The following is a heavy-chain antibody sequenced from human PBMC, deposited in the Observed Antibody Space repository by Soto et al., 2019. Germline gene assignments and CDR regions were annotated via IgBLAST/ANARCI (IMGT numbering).Heavy chain of an antibody. V-gene: IGHV3-23*01. CDR2: ISNSGGST. Sequence: PGGSLRLSCAASGFTFSSYAMNWVRQAPGKGLEWVSVISNSGGSTHYADSVKGRFTISRDNSKNTLYLQMNSLRAEDTAIYYCAKGWAFVSGTCFDYWGQGTLVTVSS. CDR3: AKGWAFVSGTCFDY. CDR1: GFTFSSYA. D-gene: IGHD3-10*01. J-gene: IGHJ4*02.